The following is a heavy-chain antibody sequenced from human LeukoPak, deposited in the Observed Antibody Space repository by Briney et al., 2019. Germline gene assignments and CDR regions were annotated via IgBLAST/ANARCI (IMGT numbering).Heavy chain of an antibody. Sequence: SETLSLTCTVSGGSISSYYWSWIRQPAGKGLEWIGRIYTSGSTNYHPSLNSRVTMSVDTSKNQFSLKLSSVTAADTAVYYCARDRQWLVGAFDIWGQGTMVTVSS. CDR2: IYTSGST. CDR3: ARDRQWLVGAFDI. CDR1: GGSISSYY. D-gene: IGHD6-19*01. V-gene: IGHV4-4*07. J-gene: IGHJ3*02.